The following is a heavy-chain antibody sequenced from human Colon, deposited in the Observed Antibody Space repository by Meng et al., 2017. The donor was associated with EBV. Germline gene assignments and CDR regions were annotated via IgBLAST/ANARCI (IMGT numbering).Heavy chain of an antibody. Sequence: GQLQESGPVLVKPSETLSLTCTVSGDSVATGRYYWSWIRQPPGKGLEWIAYIYYIGGTNYNPSLKSRLTISLDTSKNQFSLSLRSVTAADTAVYYCARVSGRSFDPWGQGTLVTVSS. V-gene: IGHV4-61*01. CDR2: IYYIGGT. D-gene: IGHD3-10*01. CDR3: ARVSGRSFDP. J-gene: IGHJ5*02. CDR1: GDSVATGRYY.